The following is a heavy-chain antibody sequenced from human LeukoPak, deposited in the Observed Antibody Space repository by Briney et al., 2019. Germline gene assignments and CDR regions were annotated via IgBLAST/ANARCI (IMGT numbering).Heavy chain of an antibody. CDR2: ISYDGSNK. J-gene: IGHJ6*03. Sequence: GGSLRLSCAASGFTFRSYGMHWVRQAPGKGLEWVAVISYDGSNKYYADSVKGRFTISRDNSKNTLYLQMNSLRAEDTAVYYCARDIYYYYYMDVWGKGTTVTVSS. V-gene: IGHV3-30*19. CDR1: GFTFRSYG. CDR3: ARDIYYYYYMDV.